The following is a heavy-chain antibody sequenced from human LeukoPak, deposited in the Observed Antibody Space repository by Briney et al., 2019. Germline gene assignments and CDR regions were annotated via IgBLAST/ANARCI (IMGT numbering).Heavy chain of an antibody. CDR2: MSSNAVST. V-gene: IGHV3-23*01. CDR3: ARMPSTEIYYFYYMDV. D-gene: IGHD2-2*01. Sequence: PGGSLRLSCGDSGFTFSSYTMNWLRQAPGKGLEWVAGMSSNAVSTYYADSVKGRFTISRDNSKNTVYLQMDSLGTEDTAVYYCARMPSTEIYYFYYMDVWGKGTTVTVSS. J-gene: IGHJ6*03. CDR1: GFTFSSYT.